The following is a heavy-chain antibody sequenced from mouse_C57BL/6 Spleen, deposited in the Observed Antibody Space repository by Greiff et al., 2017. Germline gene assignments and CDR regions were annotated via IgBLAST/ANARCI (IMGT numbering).Heavy chain of an antibody. Sequence: EVMLVESGGGLVQPGGSLSLSCAASGFTFTDYYMSWVRQPPGKALEWLGFIRNKANGYTTEYSASVKGRFTISRDNSQSILYLQMNALRAEDSATYYCARYPYGNYGAWFAYWGQGTLVTVSA. CDR2: IRNKANGYTT. V-gene: IGHV7-3*01. J-gene: IGHJ3*01. D-gene: IGHD2-1*01. CDR3: ARYPYGNYGAWFAY. CDR1: GFTFTDYY.